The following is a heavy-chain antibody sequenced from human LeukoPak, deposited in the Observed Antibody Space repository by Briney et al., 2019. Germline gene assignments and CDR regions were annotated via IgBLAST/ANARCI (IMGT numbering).Heavy chain of an antibody. CDR3: ARVAVRGYSGYAALSYYYYMDV. CDR2: IYTSGST. CDR1: GGSIRSYY. Sequence: SETLSLTCTVSGGSIRSYYWSWIRQPAGKGLEWIGRIYTSGSTNYNPSLKSRVTMSVDTTKNQFSLKLSSVTAAHTAVYYCARVAVRGYSGYAALSYYYYMDVWGKGTTVTVSS. D-gene: IGHD5-12*01. J-gene: IGHJ6*03. V-gene: IGHV4-4*07.